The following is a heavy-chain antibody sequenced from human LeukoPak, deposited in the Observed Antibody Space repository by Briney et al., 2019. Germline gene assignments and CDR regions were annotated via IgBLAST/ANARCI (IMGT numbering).Heavy chain of an antibody. CDR3: ARGPPGTGG. D-gene: IGHD3-10*01. Sequence: SETLSLTCAVYGGSFSGYYWSWIRQPPGKGLEWIGEINHSGSTNYNPSLKSRVTISVDTSKNQFSLKLSSVTAADTAVYYCARGPPGTGGWGQGTLVTVSS. CDR1: GGSFSGYY. J-gene: IGHJ4*02. CDR2: INHSGST. V-gene: IGHV4-34*01.